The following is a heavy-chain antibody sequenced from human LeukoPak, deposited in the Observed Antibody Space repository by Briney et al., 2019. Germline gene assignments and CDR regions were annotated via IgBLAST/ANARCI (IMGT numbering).Heavy chain of an antibody. J-gene: IGHJ6*02. V-gene: IGHV4-59*08. Sequence: KPSETLSLTCTVSGGSISSYYWSWIRQPPGKGLEWIGYIYYSGSTNYNPSLKSRVTISVDTSKNQFSLKLSSVTAADTAVYYCARVPTVTSYYYYGMDVWGQGTTVTVSS. D-gene: IGHD4-17*01. CDR1: GGSISSYY. CDR2: IYYSGST. CDR3: ARVPTVTSYYYYGMDV.